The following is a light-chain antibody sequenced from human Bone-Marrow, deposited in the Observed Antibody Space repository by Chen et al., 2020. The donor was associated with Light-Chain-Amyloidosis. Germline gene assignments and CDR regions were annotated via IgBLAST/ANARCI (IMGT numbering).Light chain of an antibody. V-gene: IGKV3-15*01. CDR3: QQYNNWPPLT. CDR2: GAS. CDR1: QSVSSN. J-gene: IGKJ4*01. Sequence: EIVMTQSPATLSVSPGERATLSCRASQSVSSNLAWYQQKPGQAPRLLIYGASTRANGIPARFSGSGSGTEFTLTISSLQSEDFAVYYCQQYNNWPPLTFGGGTKVAIK.